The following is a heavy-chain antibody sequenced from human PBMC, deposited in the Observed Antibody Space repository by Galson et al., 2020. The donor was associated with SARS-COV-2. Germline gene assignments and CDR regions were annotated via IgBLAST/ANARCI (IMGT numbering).Heavy chain of an antibody. CDR2: VNPNTGDM. CDR3: ARDRIPAPDDFDY. Sequence: SVKVSCQASRYSFTGYYIHWVRQAPGEGLEWTGWVNPNTGDMKYKEQFQGRVTMTRDTSISTAYMELTRLTSDDTAVYYCARDRIPAPDDFDYWGQGTLVTVSS. J-gene: IGHJ4*02. V-gene: IGHV1-2*02. D-gene: IGHD6-13*01. CDR1: RYSFTGYY.